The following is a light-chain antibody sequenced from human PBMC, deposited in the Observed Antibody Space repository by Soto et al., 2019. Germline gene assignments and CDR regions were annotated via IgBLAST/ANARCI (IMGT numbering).Light chain of an antibody. Sequence: ILMTQSPATVSVSPGDSATLSCRASQNIYYNVAWYQHRPGQAPRLLIYRASTRAPGVPARFSGSGSGTAFTLTISRLPHEDFTVYSCLQYHNLWAFGQGTKVEI. V-gene: IGKV3-15*01. J-gene: IGKJ1*01. CDR1: QNIYYN. CDR2: RAS. CDR3: LQYHNLWA.